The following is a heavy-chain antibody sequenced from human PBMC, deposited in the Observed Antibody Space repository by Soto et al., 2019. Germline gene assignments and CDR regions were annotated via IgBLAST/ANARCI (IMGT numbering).Heavy chain of an antibody. CDR1: GGSISSSSYY. Sequence: QLQLQESGPGLVKPSETLSLTCTVSGGSISSSSYYWGWIRQPPGKGLEWIGSIYYSGSTYYNPSLKSRVTISVDTSKNQFSLKLSSVTAADTAVYYCARPNPIYDYGDHQDAFDIWGQGTMVTVSS. CDR2: IYYSGST. CDR3: ARPNPIYDYGDHQDAFDI. V-gene: IGHV4-39*01. D-gene: IGHD4-17*01. J-gene: IGHJ3*02.